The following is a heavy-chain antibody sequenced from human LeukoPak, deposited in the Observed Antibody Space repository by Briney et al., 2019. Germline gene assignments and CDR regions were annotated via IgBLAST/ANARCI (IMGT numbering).Heavy chain of an antibody. Sequence: SETLSRTCTVSGASISSYYWSWIRQPPGKGLEWIGYIFYSGSTLYNPTLQSRVTISVDTSKNQFSLKLTSVTAADTAVYYCASGPYPAAGTDHQFDYWGQGTLLTVSS. CDR2: IFYSGST. D-gene: IGHD6-13*01. CDR3: ASGPYPAAGTDHQFDY. V-gene: IGHV4-59*01. J-gene: IGHJ4*02. CDR1: GASISSYY.